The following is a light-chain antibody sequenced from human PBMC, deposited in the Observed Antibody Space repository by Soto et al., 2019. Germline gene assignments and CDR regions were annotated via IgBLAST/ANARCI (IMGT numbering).Light chain of an antibody. CDR3: QHYHSFSFT. CDR1: QSITYW. V-gene: IGKV1-5*01. Sequence: DIQMTQSPSSLSASVGDRVTITCRASQSITYWLAWYQQKPGRAPKLLIYDVFNLHSGVPSRFSGSGSGTEFTLTISSLQPDDSATYYCQHYHSFSFTFGQGTKLEIK. J-gene: IGKJ2*01. CDR2: DVF.